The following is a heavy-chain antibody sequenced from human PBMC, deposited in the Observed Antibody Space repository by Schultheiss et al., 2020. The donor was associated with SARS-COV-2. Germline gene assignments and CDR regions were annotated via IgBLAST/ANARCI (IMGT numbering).Heavy chain of an antibody. CDR3: VRADYGANSEFDY. V-gene: IGHV3-11*06. CDR1: GFTFSDYY. CDR2: IDNSGDFA. D-gene: IGHD4-23*01. J-gene: IGHJ4*02. Sequence: GESLKISCAASGFTFSDYYMNWMRQAPGKGLEWVSYIDNSGDFAIYADSVKGRFTISRDNAKNTLYLQMNSLRAEDTAVYYCVRADYGANSEFDYWGQGTLVTVSS.